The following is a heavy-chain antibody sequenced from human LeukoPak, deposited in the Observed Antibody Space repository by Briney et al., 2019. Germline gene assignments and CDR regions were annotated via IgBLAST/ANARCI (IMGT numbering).Heavy chain of an antibody. D-gene: IGHD3-10*01. J-gene: IGHJ3*02. CDR3: AKGSTYFYGSGTSDDAFDI. Sequence: GGSLRLSCAASGLTFSNYAMSWVRQAPGKGLEWVSAISGSGGSTSYADSVKGRFTISRDNSKNTMYLQVNSLRAEDTAVYYCAKGSTYFYGSGTSDDAFDIWGQGTMVTVSS. V-gene: IGHV3-23*01. CDR1: GLTFSNYA. CDR2: ISGSGGST.